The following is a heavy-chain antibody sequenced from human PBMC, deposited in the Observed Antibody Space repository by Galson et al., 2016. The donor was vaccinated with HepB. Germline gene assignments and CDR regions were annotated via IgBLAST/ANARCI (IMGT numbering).Heavy chain of an antibody. CDR1: GFTFTNYW. Sequence: SLRLSCAASGFTFTNYWMNWVRQTPGKGLEWVANVSPNGGEEYYVDSVKGRFTISRDNAGTSLFLQMDSLRVDDTAVYYCAVTTVGSGGTRRFDHWGHGILVTVSS. J-gene: IGHJ4*01. CDR2: VSPNGGEE. D-gene: IGHD4-11*01. CDR3: AVTTVGSGGTRRFDH. V-gene: IGHV3-7*02.